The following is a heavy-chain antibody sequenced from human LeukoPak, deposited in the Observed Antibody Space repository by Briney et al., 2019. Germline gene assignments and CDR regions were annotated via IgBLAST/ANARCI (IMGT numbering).Heavy chain of an antibody. V-gene: IGHV3-7*01. CDR1: GFTFSNYW. CDR3: AREASLYCSGNNCYWAFDL. D-gene: IGHD2-2*01. Sequence: GSLRLSCAASGFTFSNYWLSWVRRAPGKGLECVANIKQDESKRYYVGSVKGRFTISRDNAKNSLYLPMNSLRAEDTAVYYCAREASLYCSGNNCYWAFDLWGQGTLVTVSS. CDR2: IKQDESKR. J-gene: IGHJ5*02.